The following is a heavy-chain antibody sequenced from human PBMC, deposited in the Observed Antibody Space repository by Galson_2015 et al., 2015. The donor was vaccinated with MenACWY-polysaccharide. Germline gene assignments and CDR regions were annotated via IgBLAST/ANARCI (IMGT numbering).Heavy chain of an antibody. CDR3: ARDYYSSGSHDQ. D-gene: IGHD3-10*01. V-gene: IGHV1-18*01. CDR1: DYSFITFG. CDR2: ISAYNGNT. Sequence: SVKVSCKGSDYSFITFGISWVRQAPGQGLEWMGWISAYNGNTNYAQKVHGRLTMTTDTSTSTAYMELRSLRSDDTAVYYCARDYYSSGSHDQWGQGTLVTVSS. J-gene: IGHJ5*02.